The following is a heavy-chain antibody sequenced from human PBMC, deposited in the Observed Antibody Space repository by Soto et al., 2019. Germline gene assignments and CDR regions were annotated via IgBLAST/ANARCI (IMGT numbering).Heavy chain of an antibody. Sequence: GGSLRLSCAASGFTFSSYSMNWVRQAPGKGLEWVSYISSSSSTIYYADSVKGRFTISRDNAKNSLYLQMNSLRAEDTAVYYCARVRGVVAALTYVWGKGTTVTVSS. J-gene: IGHJ6*04. D-gene: IGHD2-15*01. V-gene: IGHV3-48*01. CDR1: GFTFSSYS. CDR2: ISSSSSTI. CDR3: ARVRGVVAALTYV.